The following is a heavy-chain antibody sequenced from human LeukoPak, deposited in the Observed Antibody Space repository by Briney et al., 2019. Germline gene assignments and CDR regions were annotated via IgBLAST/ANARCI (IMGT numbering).Heavy chain of an antibody. CDR2: ISSSGSTI. Sequence: GGSLRLSCAASGFTFRDYYMSWIRQAPGNGLEWLSYISSSGSTIYYADSVKGRFTISRDNAKNSLYLQMNSLRAEDTAVYYCARMTDGSGWYPNWFDPWGQGTLVTVSS. V-gene: IGHV3-11*01. J-gene: IGHJ5*02. CDR1: GFTFRDYY. CDR3: ARMTDGSGWYPNWFDP. D-gene: IGHD6-19*01.